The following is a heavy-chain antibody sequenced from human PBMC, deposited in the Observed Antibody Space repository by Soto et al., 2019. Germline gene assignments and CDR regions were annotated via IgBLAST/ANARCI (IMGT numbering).Heavy chain of an antibody. J-gene: IGHJ4*02. D-gene: IGHD3-10*01. CDR1: GMTFGSRA. V-gene: IGHV3-23*01. CDR3: ARGSTDSYPGSRIFDF. CDR2: ITDTGGDT. Sequence: HGGSLRLSCVASGMTFGSRAMSWVRQAPGEGLEWVSTITDTGGDTKYADSVRGRFTMSRDNSKKTLYLQMNSLRVEDSALYYCARGSTDSYPGSRIFDFWGRGTLVTVSS.